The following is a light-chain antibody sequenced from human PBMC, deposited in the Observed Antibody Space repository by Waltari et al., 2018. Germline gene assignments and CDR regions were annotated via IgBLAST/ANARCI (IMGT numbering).Light chain of an antibody. CDR1: QRISSY. CDR2: AAS. CDR3: QQTYSLFT. V-gene: IGKV1-39*01. Sequence: DIQMTQSPSFLSASVGDRVTITCQASQRISSYLNWYQMKPGRAPELLIYAASSLQSGVPSRFSGSGSGTEFTLTISSLQPDDFATYYCQQTYSLFTFGPGTKVDFK. J-gene: IGKJ3*01.